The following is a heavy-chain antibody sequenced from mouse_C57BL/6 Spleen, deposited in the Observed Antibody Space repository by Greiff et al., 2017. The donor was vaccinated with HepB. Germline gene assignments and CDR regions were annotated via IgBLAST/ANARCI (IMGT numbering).Heavy chain of an antibody. CDR2: IYPGDGDT. D-gene: IGHD1-1*01. CDR3: ARWGYYGSSYEDY. J-gene: IGHJ2*01. CDR1: GYAFSSSW. V-gene: IGHV1-82*01. Sequence: QVQLQQSGPELVKPGASVKISCKASGYAFSSSWMNWVKQRPGKGLEWIGRIYPGDGDTNYNGKFKGNATLTADKSSSTAYLQLSSLTSEDSAVYFCARWGYYGSSYEDYWGQGTTLTVSS.